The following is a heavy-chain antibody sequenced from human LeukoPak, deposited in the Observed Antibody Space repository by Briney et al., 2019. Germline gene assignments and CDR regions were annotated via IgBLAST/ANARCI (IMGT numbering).Heavy chain of an antibody. Sequence: GGSLRLSCAASGFTFSSYGMHWVRQAPGKGLEWVAVIWYDGSNKYYADSVKGRFTISRDNSKNTLYLQMNSLRAEDTAVDYCARDGGSVGDYVYWGQGTLVTVSS. J-gene: IGHJ4*02. CDR2: IWYDGSNK. CDR3: ARDGGSVGDYVY. D-gene: IGHD4-17*01. CDR1: GFTFSSYG. V-gene: IGHV3-33*01.